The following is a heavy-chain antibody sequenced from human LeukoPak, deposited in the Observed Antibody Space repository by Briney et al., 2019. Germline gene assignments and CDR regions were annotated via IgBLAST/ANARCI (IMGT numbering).Heavy chain of an antibody. CDR2: IGEDGSEK. V-gene: IGHV3-7*03. CDR3: ARSSIVGAIPFYYGMDV. CDR1: GFTFSSYW. Sequence: PGGSLRLSCAASGFTFSSYWMTWVRQAPGKGLEWVANIGEDGSEKYYVDSVKGRFTISRDNAKNSLYLQMNSLRAEDTAVYYCARSSIVGAIPFYYGMDVWGQGTLVTVSS. J-gene: IGHJ6*02. D-gene: IGHD1-26*01.